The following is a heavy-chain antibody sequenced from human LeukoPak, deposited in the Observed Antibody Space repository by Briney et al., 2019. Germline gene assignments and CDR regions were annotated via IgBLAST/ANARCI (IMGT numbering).Heavy chain of an antibody. CDR3: ERDIYDTCSLDYYMDI. J-gene: IGHJ6*03. CDR1: GVPMNNFY. Sequence: SQTLSLTCTVSGVPMNNFYWSWIRQPPGKGLEWIGYVQYSGTTKYNPSLKSRVTVSLDTSSNQFSLKVTSMTAADTAVYYCERDIYDTCSLDYYMDIWGKGTTVIVSS. CDR2: VQYSGTT. D-gene: IGHD3-9*01. V-gene: IGHV4-59*01.